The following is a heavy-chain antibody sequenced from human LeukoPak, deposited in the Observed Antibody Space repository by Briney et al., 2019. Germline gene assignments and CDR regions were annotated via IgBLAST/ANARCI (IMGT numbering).Heavy chain of an antibody. CDR3: ARVRTIANYYYYYMDV. V-gene: IGHV3-21*01. J-gene: IGHJ6*03. CDR1: GFTFSSYS. D-gene: IGHD2/OR15-2a*01. CDR2: ISGSTSRSSSYI. Sequence: GGSLRLSCAASGFTFSSYSMNWVRQAPGKGLEWVSSISGSTSRSSSYIYYADSVKGRFTISRDNARNSLYLQMSSLRAEDTAVYYCARVRTIANYYYYYMDVWGKGTTDTVSS.